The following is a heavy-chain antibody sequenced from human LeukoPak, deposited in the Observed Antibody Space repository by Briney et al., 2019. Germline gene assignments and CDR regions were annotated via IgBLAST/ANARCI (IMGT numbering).Heavy chain of an antibody. CDR1: GFTFSSYG. Sequence: GGSLRLSCAASGFTFSSYGMHWVRQAPGKGLEWVAVISYDGSNKYYADSVKGRFTISRDNSKNTLYLQMNSLRAEDTGVYYCAKDVGIAVAGLDAFDIWGQGTMVTVSS. J-gene: IGHJ3*02. CDR2: ISYDGSNK. D-gene: IGHD6-19*01. CDR3: AKDVGIAVAGLDAFDI. V-gene: IGHV3-30*18.